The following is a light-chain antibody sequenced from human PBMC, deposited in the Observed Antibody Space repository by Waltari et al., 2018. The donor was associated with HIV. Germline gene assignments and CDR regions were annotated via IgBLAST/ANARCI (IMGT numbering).Light chain of an antibody. CDR3: QQYVSSPWT. V-gene: IGKV3-20*01. CDR1: QSLSNSY. J-gene: IGKJ1*01. Sequence: EVVLTRSPGTLYLSPGERATLSCMASQSLSNSYLAWYQQKPGQAPRLLRYDASLRATGIPDKFSVSGSGTDFTLTISKLEPEDFAVYYCQQYVSSPWTFGQGTKVEIK. CDR2: DAS.